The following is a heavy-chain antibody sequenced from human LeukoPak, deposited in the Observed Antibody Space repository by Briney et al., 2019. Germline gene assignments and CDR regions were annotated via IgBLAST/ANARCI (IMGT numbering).Heavy chain of an antibody. CDR3: ATVSPYYYYSSGYYYPLDD. CDR2: VDPEDGET. Sequence: ASVKVSCKVSGYTFTDYYMHWVQQAPGKGLEWMGLVDPEDGETIYAEKLQGRVTITADTSTDTAYMELSSLRSEDTAVYHCATVSPYYYYSSGYYYPLDDWGQGTLLSVSS. J-gene: IGHJ4*02. D-gene: IGHD3-22*01. CDR1: GYTFTDYY. V-gene: IGHV1-69-2*01.